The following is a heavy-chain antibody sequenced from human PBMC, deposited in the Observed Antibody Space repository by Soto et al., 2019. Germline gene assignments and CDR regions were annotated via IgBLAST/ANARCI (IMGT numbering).Heavy chain of an antibody. V-gene: IGHV3-23*01. Sequence: PGGCVRLSGAASGSIVEDGGMSWVRQAPGKGLEWISSISGSGFKKYYADSVKGRFTISRDNSKSTVYLELNNLSAEDTAVYHCAKNQGVELVPLATVDWFDPWGQGSVVTVSS. J-gene: IGHJ5*02. D-gene: IGHD1-26*01. CDR2: ISGSGFKK. CDR3: AKNQGVELVPLATVDWFDP. CDR1: GSIVEDGG.